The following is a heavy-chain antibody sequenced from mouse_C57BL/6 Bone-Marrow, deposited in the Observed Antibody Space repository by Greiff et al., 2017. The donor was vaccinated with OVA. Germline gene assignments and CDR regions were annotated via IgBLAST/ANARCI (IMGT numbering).Heavy chain of an antibody. CDR2: IWTGGGT. Sequence: VQGVESGPGLVAPSQSLSITCTVSGFSLTSYAISWVRQPPGKGLEWLGVIWTGGGTNYNSALKYRLSISKDNSKSQVFLKMNRLHTDATARYYCASLFYYDYDDPLYYYAMDYWGQRTSVTVSS. V-gene: IGHV2-9-1*01. J-gene: IGHJ4*01. CDR3: ASLFYYDYDDPLYYYAMDY. D-gene: IGHD2-4*01. CDR1: GFSLTSYA.